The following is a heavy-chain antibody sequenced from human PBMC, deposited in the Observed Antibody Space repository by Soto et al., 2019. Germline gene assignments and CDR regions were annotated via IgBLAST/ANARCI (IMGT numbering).Heavy chain of an antibody. D-gene: IGHD3-22*01. CDR3: ARGGSYDSSGYYYDYYYYGMDV. CDR2: IYHSGST. CDR1: GGSISSGGYS. Sequence: SETLSLTCAVSGGSISSGGYSWSWIRQPPGKGLEWIGYIYHSGSTYYNPSLKSRVTISVDRSKNQFSLKLSSVTAADTAVYYCARGGSYDSSGYYYDYYYYGMDVWGQGTTVTVSS. J-gene: IGHJ6*02. V-gene: IGHV4-30-2*01.